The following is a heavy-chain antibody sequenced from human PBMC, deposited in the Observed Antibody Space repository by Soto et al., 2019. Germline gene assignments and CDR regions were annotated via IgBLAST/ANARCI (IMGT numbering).Heavy chain of an antibody. CDR3: ARMGDVPYYYYGLDV. V-gene: IGHV1-18*01. J-gene: IGHJ6*02. Sequence: QVQLVQSGAEVKKPGASVKVSCKASGYSFTRYGISWVRQAPGQGLEWMGWISGYNANTNYPENLQGRVTMTTDTSTSTAYVEVRNLISADTAVYYCARMGDVPYYYYGLDVWGQGTTVTVSS. CDR2: ISGYNANT. D-gene: IGHD3-16*01. CDR1: GYSFTRYG.